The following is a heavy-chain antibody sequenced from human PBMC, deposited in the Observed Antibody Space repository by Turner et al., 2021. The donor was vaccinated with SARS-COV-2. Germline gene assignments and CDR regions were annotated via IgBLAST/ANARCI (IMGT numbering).Heavy chain of an antibody. Sequence: QLPLQESGPGLVKPSETLSLTCTVAGCSISSSSYYWGWIRQPPGKGLEWIGSIYNSGSTNYNPSLKGRVTISVDTSKNQLSLKLSSVTAADTAVYYCASESVLRFLEWLSSGPYYGMDVWGQGTTVTVSS. CDR3: ASESVLRFLEWLSSGPYYGMDV. CDR2: IYNSGST. V-gene: IGHV4-39*01. D-gene: IGHD3-3*01. J-gene: IGHJ6*02. CDR1: GCSISSSSYY.